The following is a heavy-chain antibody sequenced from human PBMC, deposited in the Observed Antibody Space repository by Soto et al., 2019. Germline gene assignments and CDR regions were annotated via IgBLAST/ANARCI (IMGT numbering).Heavy chain of an antibody. D-gene: IGHD2-15*01. CDR1: GFTFSHAW. CDR2: IKSKTDGETK. CDR3: CVVKRRDQYSTSGYWFDP. J-gene: IGHJ5*02. Sequence: GGSLRLSCAASGFTFSHAWMSWVRQAPGKGLEWVGRIKSKTDGETKDYGAPVRGRFTISRDDSKDTLYLQMNSLRIEDTAVYYCCVVKRRDQYSTSGYWFDPWGPGILVTVSS. V-gene: IGHV3-15*01.